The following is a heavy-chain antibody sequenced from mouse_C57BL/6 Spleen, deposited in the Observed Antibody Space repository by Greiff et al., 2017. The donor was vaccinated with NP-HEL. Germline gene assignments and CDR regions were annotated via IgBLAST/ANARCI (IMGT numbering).Heavy chain of an antibody. V-gene: IGHV1-80*01. CDR2: IYPGDGDT. Sequence: QVQLQQSGAELVKPGASVKISCKASGYAFSSYWMNWVKQRPGKGLEWIGQIYPGDGDTNYNGKFKGKATLTADKSSSTAYMQLSSLTSEDSAVYFCARGLTGLYWYFDVWGTGTTVTVSS. J-gene: IGHJ1*03. D-gene: IGHD4-1*01. CDR3: ARGLTGLYWYFDV. CDR1: GYAFSSYW.